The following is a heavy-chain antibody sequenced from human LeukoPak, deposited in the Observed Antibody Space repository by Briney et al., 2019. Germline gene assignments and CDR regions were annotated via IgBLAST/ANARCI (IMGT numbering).Heavy chain of an antibody. CDR2: MYHSGDT. V-gene: IGHV4-38-2*02. Sequence: PSETLSLTCSVSDYSISSGYYWGWVRQPPGKGLQWLGSMYHSGDTYYNPSLKSRVNISVDTSKNQFSLKLSSVTAADTAVYYCARGLSYASYYYYMDVWGEGTTVTVSS. D-gene: IGHD3-16*01. CDR1: DYSISSGYY. CDR3: ARGLSYASYYYYMDV. J-gene: IGHJ6*03.